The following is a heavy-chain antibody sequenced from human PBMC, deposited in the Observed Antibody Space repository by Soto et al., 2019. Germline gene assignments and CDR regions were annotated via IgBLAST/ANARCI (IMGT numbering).Heavy chain of an antibody. J-gene: IGHJ6*03. Sequence: QVQLVQSGAEVKKHGASVKVSCKASGYTFTSYGISWVRQAPGQGLEWMGWISAYNGNTNYAQKLMGRVTMTTDTSTSTAYMELRSLRSDDTAVYYCARAPYDFWSGYYYYYYYMDVWGKGTTVTVSS. D-gene: IGHD3-3*01. V-gene: IGHV1-18*01. CDR2: ISAYNGNT. CDR3: ARAPYDFWSGYYYYYYYMDV. CDR1: GYTFTSYG.